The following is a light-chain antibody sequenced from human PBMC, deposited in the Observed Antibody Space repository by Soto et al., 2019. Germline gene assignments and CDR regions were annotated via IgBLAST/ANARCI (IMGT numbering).Light chain of an antibody. J-gene: IGKJ5*01. CDR1: QSVGGH. V-gene: IGKV3-11*01. Sequence: EIVSTQSPATQSLSPGERATLSCRASQSVGGHLAWYQQKPGQAPRLLIYDASDRATGIPARFSGSGSETDFTLTISSLEPDDFAVYYCQQRNNWPPSITFGQGTRLEIK. CDR2: DAS. CDR3: QQRNNWPPSIT.